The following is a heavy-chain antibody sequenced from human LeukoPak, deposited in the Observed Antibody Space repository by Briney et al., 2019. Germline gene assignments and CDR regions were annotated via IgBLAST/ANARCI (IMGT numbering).Heavy chain of an antibody. J-gene: IGHJ4*02. D-gene: IGHD6-19*01. V-gene: IGHV3-23*01. CDR2: ISGSGGST. CDR3: AKGPASGWTPFLDY. Sequence: GGSLRLSCAASGFTFSSYAMSWVRQAPGRGLEWVPAISGSGGSTYYADSVKGRFTISRDNSKNTLYLQMNSLRAEDTAVYYCAKGPASGWTPFLDYWGQGTLVTVSS. CDR1: GFTFSSYA.